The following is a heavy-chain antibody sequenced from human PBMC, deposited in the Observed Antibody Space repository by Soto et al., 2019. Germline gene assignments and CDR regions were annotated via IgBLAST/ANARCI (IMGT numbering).Heavy chain of an antibody. CDR3: AGVLGSGSYYEDY. CDR2: INHSGST. CDR1: GGSFSGYY. Sequence: SETLSLTCAVYGGSFSGYYWSWIRQPPGKGLEWIGEINHSGSTNYNPSLKSRVTISVDTSKNQFSLKLSSVTAADTAVYYCAGVLGSGSYYEDYWGQGTLVTVSS. J-gene: IGHJ4*02. V-gene: IGHV4-34*01. D-gene: IGHD3-10*01.